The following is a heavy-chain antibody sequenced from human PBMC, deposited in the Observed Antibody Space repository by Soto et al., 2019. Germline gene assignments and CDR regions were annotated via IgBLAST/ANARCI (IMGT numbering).Heavy chain of an antibody. CDR3: AGGRRSGYTGYHCDS. V-gene: IGHV3-7*05. CDR2: IKPDGSEG. D-gene: IGHD5-12*01. Sequence: EVQLVESGGGLAQPGGSLRLSCAASGFTFSNYWMTWVRQAPGKGLEWVANIKPDGSEGYYVDSVKGRFTTSTDNAKSSLYLQMNSLTVEDTAVYYCAGGRRSGYTGYHCDSWGQGTLVTVSS. J-gene: IGHJ5*01. CDR1: GFTFSNYW.